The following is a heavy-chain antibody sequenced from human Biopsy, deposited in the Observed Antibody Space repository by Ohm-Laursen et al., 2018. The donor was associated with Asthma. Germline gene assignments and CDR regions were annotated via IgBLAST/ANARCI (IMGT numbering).Heavy chain of an antibody. J-gene: IGHJ4*02. Sequence: SLRLSCSASRFTYEMHWVRQAPGKGLEWVAVVSYDGGVVHYADSMKGRFTISRDNAKSTLYLQMNRLRTDDTAVYFCARRRGYSDLTDFDHWGQGTLVTVSS. CDR3: ARRRGYSDLTDFDH. CDR2: VSYDGGVV. D-gene: IGHD3-3*01. V-gene: IGHV3-30*03. CDR1: RFTYE.